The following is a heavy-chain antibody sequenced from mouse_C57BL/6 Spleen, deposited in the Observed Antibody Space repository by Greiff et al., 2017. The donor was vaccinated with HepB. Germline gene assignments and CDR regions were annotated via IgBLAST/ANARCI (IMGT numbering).Heavy chain of an antibody. CDR1: GYTFTSYW. D-gene: IGHD2-1*01. Sequence: QVQLQQPGAELVMPGASVKLSCKASGYTFTSYWMHWVKQRPGQGLEWIGEIDPSDSYTNYNQKFKGKSTLTVDKSSSTAYMQLSSLTSEDSAVYYCAILLSPDYWGQGTSVTVSS. V-gene: IGHV1-69*01. CDR2: IDPSDSYT. J-gene: IGHJ4*01. CDR3: AILLSPDY.